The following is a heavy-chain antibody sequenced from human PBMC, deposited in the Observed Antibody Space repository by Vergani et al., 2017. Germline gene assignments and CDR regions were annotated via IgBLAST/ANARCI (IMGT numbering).Heavy chain of an antibody. Sequence: QLQLQESGPGLVKPSETLSLTCTVSGGSISSSSYYWGWIRQPPGKGLEWIGSIYYSGSTYYNPSLKSRVTISVDTSKNQFSLKLSSVTAADTAVYYCARVVRTYYGSGSYCDYWGQGTLVTVSS. CDR1: GGSISSSSYY. J-gene: IGHJ4*02. V-gene: IGHV4-39*07. CDR3: ARVVRTYYGSGSYCDY. D-gene: IGHD3-10*01. CDR2: IYYSGST.